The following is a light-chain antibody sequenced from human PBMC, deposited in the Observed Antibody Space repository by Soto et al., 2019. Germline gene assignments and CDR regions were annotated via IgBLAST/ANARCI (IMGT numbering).Light chain of an antibody. J-gene: IGKJ1*01. CDR2: AAS. V-gene: IGKV1-39*01. CDR3: QQSYSKWT. CDR1: ESVSSY. Sequence: DLQMTQSPSSLSASVGDRVTITCRAKESVSSYVNWYQQKPGKAPKLLIYAASSLQSGVPARFSGSGSVTDFTLTISGLRPEDFATYYCQQSYSKWTFGQGTKVEIK.